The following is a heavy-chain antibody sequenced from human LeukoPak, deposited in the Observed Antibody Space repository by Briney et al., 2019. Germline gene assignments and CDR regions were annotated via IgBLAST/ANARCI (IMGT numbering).Heavy chain of an antibody. CDR3: GRDLAWGAFDY. Sequence: SGGTPRLSCAASGFIFRNYGMNWVRQAPGKGLEWLSGISPRGGGTYYADSVKGRFTISRDDSKNTLSLQMNSLRVEDTAVYYCGRDLAWGAFDYWGQGTLVTVSS. CDR1: GFIFRNYG. J-gene: IGHJ4*02. V-gene: IGHV3-23*01. D-gene: IGHD7-27*01. CDR2: ISPRGGGT.